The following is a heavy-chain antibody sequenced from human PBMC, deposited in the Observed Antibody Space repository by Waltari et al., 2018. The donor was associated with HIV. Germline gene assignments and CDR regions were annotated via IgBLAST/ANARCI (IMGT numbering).Heavy chain of an antibody. CDR1: GFTFSDYT. CDR2: ISNDGNYG. V-gene: IGHV3-30*15. D-gene: IGHD3-10*01. CDR3: ARARCWYSCGFRACDRFDL. Sequence: QVQLVESGGGVVQPGRSLRLSCAASGFTFSDYTFHWVRQAPGKGLECGGVISNDGNYGNYADAGNGRVTNAWNCSKDTRLLHISSLRAEDTAVFYCARARCWYSCGFRACDRFDLWGQGTGVTVSS. J-gene: IGHJ4*02.